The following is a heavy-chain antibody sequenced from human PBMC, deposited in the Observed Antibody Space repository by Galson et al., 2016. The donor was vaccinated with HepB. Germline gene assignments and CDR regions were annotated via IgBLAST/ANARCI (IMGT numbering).Heavy chain of an antibody. D-gene: IGHD3-10*01. CDR1: GFTFSSYS. Sequence: SLRLSCAASGFTFSSYSMNWVAYISRGRNDIYYADSVKGRFTISRDNAKNSVSLQMNNLRVEDTAVYYCARDLGYAYGIYYYYYMDVWGKGTTVTVSS. J-gene: IGHJ6*03. CDR2: ISRGRNDI. CDR3: ARDLGYAYGIYYYYYMDV. V-gene: IGHV3-21*05.